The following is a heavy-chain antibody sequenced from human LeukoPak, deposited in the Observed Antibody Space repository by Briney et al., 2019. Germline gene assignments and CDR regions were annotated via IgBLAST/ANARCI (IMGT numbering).Heavy chain of an antibody. CDR1: GGSISSYY. V-gene: IGHV4-59*01. D-gene: IGHD1-26*01. J-gene: IGHJ4*02. Sequence: SETLSLTCNVSGGSISSYYWSWIRQPPGKGLEWIGYIYYSGSTNYNPSLKSRVTISVDTSKNQFSLKLSSVTAADTAVYYCARAIVGATEFDYWGQGTLVTVSS. CDR3: ARAIVGATEFDY. CDR2: IYYSGST.